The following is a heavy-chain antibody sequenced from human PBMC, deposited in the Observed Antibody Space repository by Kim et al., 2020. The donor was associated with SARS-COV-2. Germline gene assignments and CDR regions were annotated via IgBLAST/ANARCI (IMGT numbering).Heavy chain of an antibody. V-gene: IGHV5-51*01. CDR2: IYPGDSDT. CDR1: GYSFTSYW. D-gene: IGHD3-10*02. CDR3: ARTMSTRRISDAFDI. Sequence: GESLKISCKGSGYSFTSYWIGWVRQMPGKGLEWMGIIYPGDSDTRYSPSFQGQVTISADKSISTAYLQWSSLKASDTAMYYCARTMSTRRISDAFDIWGQGTMVTVSS. J-gene: IGHJ3*02.